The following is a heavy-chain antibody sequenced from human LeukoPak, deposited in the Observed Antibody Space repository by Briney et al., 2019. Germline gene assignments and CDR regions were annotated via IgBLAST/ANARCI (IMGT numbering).Heavy chain of an antibody. CDR3: AKDLIIAAAGTSPDY. CDR1: GFTFSSYG. Sequence: GGSLRLSCAASGFTFSSYGMPWVRQAPGKGLEWVAVISYDGSNKYYADSVKGRFTISRDNSKNTLYLQMNSLRAEDTAVYYCAKDLIIAAAGTSPDYWGQGTLVTVSS. CDR2: ISYDGSNK. V-gene: IGHV3-30*18. J-gene: IGHJ4*02. D-gene: IGHD6-13*01.